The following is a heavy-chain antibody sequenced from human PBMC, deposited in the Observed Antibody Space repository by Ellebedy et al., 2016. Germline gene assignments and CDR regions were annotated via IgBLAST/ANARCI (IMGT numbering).Heavy chain of an antibody. V-gene: IGHV4-30-2*05. J-gene: IGHJ3*02. CDR3: ARVLGGSNDFDI. CDR1: GGSISSGGYS. CDR2: IYHSGST. D-gene: IGHD2-15*01. Sequence: SETLSLXXTVSGGSISSGGYSWSWIRQPPGKGLEWIGYIYHSGSTYYNPSLKSRVTISVDTSKNQFSLKLSSVTAADTAVYYCARVLGGSNDFDIWGQGTMVTVSS.